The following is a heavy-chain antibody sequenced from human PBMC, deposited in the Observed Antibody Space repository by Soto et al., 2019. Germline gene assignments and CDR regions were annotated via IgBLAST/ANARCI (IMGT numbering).Heavy chain of an antibody. J-gene: IGHJ1*01. CDR1: GGSISSGDYY. D-gene: IGHD3-22*01. CDR2: IYYSGST. Sequence: SETLSLTCTVSGGSISSGDYYWSWIRQPPGKGLEWIGYIYYSGSTYYNPSLKSRVTISVDTSKNQFSLKLSSVTAADTAVYYCARVKKRYYDSSGSYFQHWGQGTLVTVSS. CDR3: ARVKKRYYDSSGSYFQH. V-gene: IGHV4-30-4*01.